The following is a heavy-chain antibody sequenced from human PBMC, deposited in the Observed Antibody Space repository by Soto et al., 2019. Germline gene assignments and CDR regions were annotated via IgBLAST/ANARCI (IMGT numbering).Heavy chain of an antibody. CDR2: ISGSGGST. CDR1: GFTFSSYA. J-gene: IGHJ3*02. Sequence: PGGSLRLSCAASGFTFSSYAMSWVRQAPGKGLEWVSAISGSGGSTYYADSVKGRFTISRDNSKNTLYLQMNSLRAEDTAVYYCAKDRALWFGELWSAFDIWGQGTMVTVSS. V-gene: IGHV3-23*01. D-gene: IGHD3-10*01. CDR3: AKDRALWFGELWSAFDI.